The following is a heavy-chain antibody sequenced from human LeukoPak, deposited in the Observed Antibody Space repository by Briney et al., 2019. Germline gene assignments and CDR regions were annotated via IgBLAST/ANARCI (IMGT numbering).Heavy chain of an antibody. D-gene: IGHD2-8*02. Sequence: QSGGSLRLSCAASGVTFSTFAMIWVRQPPGKGLEWVSSIFPSGGEIHYADSVRGRFTISRDNSKSTLSLQMNSLRAEDTAIYYCATYRQVLLPFESWGQGTLVTVSS. CDR2: IFPSGGEI. V-gene: IGHV3-23*01. CDR3: ATYRQVLLPFES. CDR1: GVTFSTFA. J-gene: IGHJ4*02.